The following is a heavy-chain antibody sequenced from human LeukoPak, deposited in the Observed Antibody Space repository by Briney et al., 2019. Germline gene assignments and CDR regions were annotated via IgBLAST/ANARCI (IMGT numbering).Heavy chain of an antibody. CDR2: ISDSAGKT. CDR1: GLTLSNYG. D-gene: IGHD3-22*01. CDR3: AKRGVVIRVILVGFHKEAYYFDS. J-gene: IGHJ4*02. Sequence: GGSLRLSCAVSGLTLSNYGMSWGRQAPGKGLEWVAGISDSAGKTNYADSVKGGFTISRDSPKNTLYLQMNSLRADDTAVYFCAKRGVVIRVILVGFHKEAYYFDSWGQGALVTVSS. V-gene: IGHV3-23*01.